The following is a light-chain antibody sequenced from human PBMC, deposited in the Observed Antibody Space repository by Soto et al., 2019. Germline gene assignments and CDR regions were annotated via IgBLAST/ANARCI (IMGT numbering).Light chain of an antibody. CDR2: KAS. J-gene: IGKJ1*01. CDR3: QQYNSYSWT. Sequence: DIQMTQSPSTLSASVGDRVTITCRASQSISSWLAWYQQKPGKAPKLLIYKASSLESGVPSGFSGSGSGTEFTLTISSLQPDDFALYYCQQYNSYSWTFGQGTKVEIK. CDR1: QSISSW. V-gene: IGKV1-5*03.